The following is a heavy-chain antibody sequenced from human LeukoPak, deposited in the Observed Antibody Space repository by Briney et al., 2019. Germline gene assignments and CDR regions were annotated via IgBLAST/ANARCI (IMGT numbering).Heavy chain of an antibody. V-gene: IGHV3-9*01. J-gene: IGHJ4*02. Sequence: CDRFEMSLVGVALKKSLEWVSGISWNSGSIGYADSVKGRFTISRDNAKNSPYLQMNSLRAEDTAVYYCASAPSYGGNPLGYWGQGTLVTVSS. CDR2: ISWNSGSI. CDR1: CDRFE. CDR3: ASAPSYGGNPLGY. D-gene: IGHD4-23*01.